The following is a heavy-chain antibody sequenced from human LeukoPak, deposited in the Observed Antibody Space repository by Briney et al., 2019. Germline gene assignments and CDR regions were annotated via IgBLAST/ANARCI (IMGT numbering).Heavy chain of an antibody. Sequence: GGSLRLSCAASAFRFSSYGMHWVRQAPGKGPEWVAFIRSDSGNQYYADSVKGRFTISRDNSKNTLYLQMNSLRAEDTAVYYCAKVPLSSSGWDREYYFDYWGQGTLVTVSS. J-gene: IGHJ4*02. CDR1: AFRFSSYG. D-gene: IGHD6-19*01. V-gene: IGHV3-30*02. CDR2: IRSDSGNQ. CDR3: AKVPLSSSGWDREYYFDY.